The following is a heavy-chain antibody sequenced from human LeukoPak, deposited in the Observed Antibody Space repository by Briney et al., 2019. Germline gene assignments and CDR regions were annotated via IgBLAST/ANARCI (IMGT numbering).Heavy chain of an antibody. CDR2: ISSSSSYI. D-gene: IGHD6-13*01. CDR1: GFAFSSYS. V-gene: IGHV3-21*01. CDR3: AKGRLTLGGSSWSAFDI. J-gene: IGHJ3*02. Sequence: PGGSLRLSCAASGFAFSSYSMNWVRQAPGKGLEWVSSISSSSSYIYYADSVKGRFTISRDNPKNTLYLLMNSLRPEDTALYHCAKGRLTLGGSSWSAFDIWGQGTLVTVSS.